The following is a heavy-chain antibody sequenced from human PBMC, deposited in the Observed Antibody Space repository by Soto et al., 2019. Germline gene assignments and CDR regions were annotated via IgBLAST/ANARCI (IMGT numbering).Heavy chain of an antibody. V-gene: IGHV4-34*01. D-gene: IGHD5-12*01. CDR1: GGSFSGYY. CDR3: AGGRGWLRLKKWSFDY. CDR2: INHSGST. Sequence: PSETLSLTCAVYGGSFSGYYWSWIRQPPGKGLEWIGEINHSGSTNYYPSLKSRVTISVDTSKNQFSLKLSSVTAADTAVYYCAGGRGWLRLKKWSFDYWGQGTLVTVSS. J-gene: IGHJ4*02.